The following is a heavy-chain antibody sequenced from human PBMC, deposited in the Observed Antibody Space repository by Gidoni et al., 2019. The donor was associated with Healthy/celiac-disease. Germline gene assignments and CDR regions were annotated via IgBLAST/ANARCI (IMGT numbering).Heavy chain of an antibody. CDR1: GFTFRSYS. CDR2: ISSSSSYI. D-gene: IGHD3-22*01. V-gene: IGHV3-21*01. CDR3: ARARLYYYDSSGTGGWFDP. Sequence: EVQLVESGGGLVKPGGSLRLSCAASGFTFRSYSINGVRQAPGKGLEWVSSISSSSSYIYYADSVKGRFTISRDNAKNSLYLQMNSLRAEDTAVYYCARARLYYYDSSGTGGWFDPWGQGTLVTVSS. J-gene: IGHJ5*02.